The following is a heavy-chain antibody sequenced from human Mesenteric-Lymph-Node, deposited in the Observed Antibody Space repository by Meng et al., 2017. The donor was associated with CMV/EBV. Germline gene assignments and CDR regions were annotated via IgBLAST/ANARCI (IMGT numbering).Heavy chain of an antibody. V-gene: IGHV1-69*05. CDR3: VRGGPRCGSTSCSIYYYYYDMED. CDR2: IIPIFGTA. D-gene: IGHD2-2*01. J-gene: IGHJ6*02. CDR1: GGTFSSYA. Sequence: SVKVSCKASGGTFSSYAISWVRQAPGQGLEWMGGIIPIFGTANYAQKFQGRVTITTDESTSTAYMELSSLRSDDTAVYYCVRGGPRCGSTSCSIYYYYYDMEDWGQGTTVTVSS.